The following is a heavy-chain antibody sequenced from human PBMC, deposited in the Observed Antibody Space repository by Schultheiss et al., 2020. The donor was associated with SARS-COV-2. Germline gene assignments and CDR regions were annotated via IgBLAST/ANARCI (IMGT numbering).Heavy chain of an antibody. CDR2: IYYSGST. CDR1: GGSISSGGYY. J-gene: IGHJ6*02. D-gene: IGHD3-10*01. CDR3: ARVSQGSGTSYGMDV. V-gene: IGHV4-31*03. Sequence: SETLSLTCTVSGGSISSGGYYWSWIRQHPGKGLEWIGYIYYSGSTYYNPSLKSRVTISVDTSKNQFSLKLSSVTAADTAVYYCARVSQGSGTSYGMDVWGQGTTVTVSS.